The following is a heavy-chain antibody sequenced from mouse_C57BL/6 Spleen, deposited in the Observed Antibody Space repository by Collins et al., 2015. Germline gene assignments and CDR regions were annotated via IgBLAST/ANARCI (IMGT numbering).Heavy chain of an antibody. CDR3: ARGGTTWFAY. CDR1: GYTFTSYW. D-gene: IGHD3-3*01. Sequence: GASVKLSCKASGYTFTSYWMHWVKQRPGQGLEWIGMIHPNSGSTNYNEKFKSKATLTVDKSSSTAYMQLSSLTSEDSAVYYCARGGTTWFAYWGQGTLVTVSA. CDR2: IHPNSGST. J-gene: IGHJ3*01. V-gene: IGHV1-64*01.